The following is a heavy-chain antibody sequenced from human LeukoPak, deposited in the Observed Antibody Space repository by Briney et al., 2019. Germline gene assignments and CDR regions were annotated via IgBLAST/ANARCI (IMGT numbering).Heavy chain of an antibody. Sequence: GGSLRLSCAASGFTFSSYSMNWVRQAPGKGLEWVSSISSSSYIYYADSVKGRFTISRDNAKNSLYLQMNSLRAEDTAVYYCATPVWGASVGATNSYFDYWGQGTLVTVSS. J-gene: IGHJ4*02. CDR2: ISSSSYI. CDR3: ATPVWGASVGATNSYFDY. D-gene: IGHD1-26*01. V-gene: IGHV3-21*01. CDR1: GFTFSSYS.